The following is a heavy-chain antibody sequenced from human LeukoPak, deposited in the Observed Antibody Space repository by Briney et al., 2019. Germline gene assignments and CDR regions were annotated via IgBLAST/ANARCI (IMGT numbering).Heavy chain of an antibody. V-gene: IGHV3-53*01. CDR3: ARLGFVVPAVIFDY. D-gene: IGHD2-2*02. J-gene: IGHJ4*02. CDR1: GFTVSSNY. Sequence: WGSLRLSCAASGFTVSSNYMSWVRQAPGKGLEWVSVIYIGGSTYYADSVKGRFTISRDISKNTLYLQMNSLRAEDTAMYYCARLGFVVPAVIFDYWGQRTLVTVSS. CDR2: IYIGGST.